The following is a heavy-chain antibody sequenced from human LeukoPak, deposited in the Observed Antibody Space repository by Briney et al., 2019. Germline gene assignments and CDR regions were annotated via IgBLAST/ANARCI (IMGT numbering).Heavy chain of an antibody. CDR2: IIPIFGTA. CDR1: GGTFSSYA. V-gene: IGHV1-69*06. CDR3: ATDKAAVADTTGFDY. J-gene: IGHJ4*02. Sequence: SVKVSCKASGGTFSSYAISWVRQAPGQGLEWMGGIIPIFGTANYAQKFQGRVTMTEDTSTDTAYMELSSLRSEDTAVYYCATDKAAVADTTGFDYWGQGTLVTVSS. D-gene: IGHD6-19*01.